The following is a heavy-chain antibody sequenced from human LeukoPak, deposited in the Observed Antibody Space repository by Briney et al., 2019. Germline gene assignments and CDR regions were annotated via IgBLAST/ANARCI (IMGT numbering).Heavy chain of an antibody. J-gene: IGHJ4*02. D-gene: IGHD6-6*01. CDR2: IYSGGST. Sequence: PGGSLRLSCAVSGFTVSSNYMSWVRQAPGKGLEWVSVIYSGGSTNYADSVKGRFTISRDNSKNTLYLQMNSLRAEDTAVYYCARDRRGNVEYYFADWGQGTLVTVSS. V-gene: IGHV3-53*01. CDR1: GFTVSSNY. CDR3: ARDRRGNVEYYFAD.